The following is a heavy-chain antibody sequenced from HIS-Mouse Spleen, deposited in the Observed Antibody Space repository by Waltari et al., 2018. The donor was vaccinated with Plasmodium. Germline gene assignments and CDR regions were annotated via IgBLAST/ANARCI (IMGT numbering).Heavy chain of an antibody. CDR3: ASSWYWYFDL. Sequence: EVQLVESGGGLVQPGGSLRLSCAASGFTVSSYWMSWVRQAPGRWLEWGANIKQDGSEKYYVDSVKGRFTISRDNAKNSLYLQMNSLRAEDTAVYYCASSWYWYFDLWGRGTLVTVSS. J-gene: IGHJ2*01. CDR2: IKQDGSEK. V-gene: IGHV3-7*01. CDR1: GFTVSSYW. D-gene: IGHD6-13*01.